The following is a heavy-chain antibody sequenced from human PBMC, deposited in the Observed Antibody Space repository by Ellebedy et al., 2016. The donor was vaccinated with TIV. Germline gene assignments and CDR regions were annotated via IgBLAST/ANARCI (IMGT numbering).Heavy chain of an antibody. CDR3: AKGRGGGSDSSAPRYYFDY. CDR1: GFTFSSYA. J-gene: IGHJ4*02. D-gene: IGHD3-22*01. V-gene: IGHV3-23*01. CDR2: IGGSAGST. Sequence: GESLKISCAASGFTFSSYAMSWVRQAPGKGLEWVSVIGGSAGSTYYADSVEGRFIISRDNSKKTLYLQMNSLRAEDTAVYYCAKGRGGGSDSSAPRYYFDYWGLGTLVTVSS.